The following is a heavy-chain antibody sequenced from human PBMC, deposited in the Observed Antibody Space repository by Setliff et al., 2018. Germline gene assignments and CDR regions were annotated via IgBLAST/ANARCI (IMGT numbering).Heavy chain of an antibody. V-gene: IGHV7-4-1*02. CDR3: ARASRFATIVWKGDYYMDV. CDR2: INTNTGNP. D-gene: IGHD3-16*02. Sequence: GASVKVSCKASGYSFSTYAMSWIRQAPGQGLEWMEWINTNTGNPSYAQGFTGRFVFSLDTSVSTAYLQISSLKPEDTAMYYCARASRFATIVWKGDYYMDVWG. CDR1: GYSFSTYA. J-gene: IGHJ6*03.